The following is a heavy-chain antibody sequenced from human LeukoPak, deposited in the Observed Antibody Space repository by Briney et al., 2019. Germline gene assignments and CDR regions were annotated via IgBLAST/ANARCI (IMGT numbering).Heavy chain of an antibody. CDR2: INPNSGGT. J-gene: IGHJ3*02. CDR1: GYTFTGYY. Sequence: ASVKVSCKASGYTFTGYYMHWVRQAPGQGLEWMGWINPNSGGTNYAQKFQGRVTMTRDTSISTAYMELSRLRSDDTAVYYCARSSRDGYNYMGAFDIWGQGTMVTDSS. CDR3: ARSSRDGYNYMGAFDI. D-gene: IGHD5-24*01. V-gene: IGHV1-2*02.